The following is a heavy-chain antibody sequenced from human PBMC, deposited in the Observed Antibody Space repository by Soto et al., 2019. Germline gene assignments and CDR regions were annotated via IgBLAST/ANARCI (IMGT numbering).Heavy chain of an antibody. CDR1: GGAISSYY. Sequence: PSETLSLTCTGSGGAISSYYWSWIRQPPGKGLEWIGYIYYSGSTNYNPSLKSRVTISVDTSKNQFSLKLSSVTAADTAVYYCARSMPAARFPFDYWGQGTLVTVSS. D-gene: IGHD6-6*01. CDR3: ARSMPAARFPFDY. CDR2: IYYSGST. V-gene: IGHV4-59*01. J-gene: IGHJ4*02.